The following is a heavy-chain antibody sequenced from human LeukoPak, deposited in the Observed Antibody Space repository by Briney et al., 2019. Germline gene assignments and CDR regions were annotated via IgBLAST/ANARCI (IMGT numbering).Heavy chain of an antibody. V-gene: IGHV3-72*01. D-gene: IGHD4-17*01. CDR1: GFTFSDHY. CDR2: TRNKANSYTT. J-gene: IGHJ4*02. Sequence: GGSLRLSCAASGFTFSDHYMDWVRQAPGKGLEWVGRTRNKANSYTTQYAASVKGRFTISRDDSKNSLYLQMNSLTTEDTAVCYCASSDYGDYVVFDYWGQGTLVTVSS. CDR3: ASSDYGDYVVFDY.